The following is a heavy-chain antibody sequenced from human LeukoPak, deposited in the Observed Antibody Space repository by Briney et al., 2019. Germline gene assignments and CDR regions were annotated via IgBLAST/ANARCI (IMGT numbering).Heavy chain of an antibody. CDR3: ARVYYDILTGYYNWFDP. Sequence: SETLSVTCAVSGYSISSGYYWRWIRQPPGKGLEWIGSIYHSGSTYYNPSLKSRVTISVDTSKNQFSLKLSSVTAADTAVYYCARVYYDILTGYYNWFDPWGQGTLVTVSS. J-gene: IGHJ5*02. V-gene: IGHV4-38-2*01. CDR2: IYHSGST. D-gene: IGHD3-9*01. CDR1: GYSISSGYY.